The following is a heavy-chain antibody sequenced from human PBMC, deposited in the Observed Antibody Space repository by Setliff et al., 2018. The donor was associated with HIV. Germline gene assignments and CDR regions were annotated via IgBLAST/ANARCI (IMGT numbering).Heavy chain of an antibody. V-gene: IGHV4-34*01. CDR3: ARGRKKTLAVSGTRYFDF. CDR1: GGSFSDYY. Sequence: SETLSLTCAVYGGSFSDYYWSWIRQPPGKGLEWIGEINHSGSTNYNPSLKRRVTISVDTSKNQFSLKLTSVTAADIGVYYCARGRKKTLAVSGTRYFDFWGQGTLVTVSS. CDR2: INHSGST. J-gene: IGHJ4*02. D-gene: IGHD6-19*01.